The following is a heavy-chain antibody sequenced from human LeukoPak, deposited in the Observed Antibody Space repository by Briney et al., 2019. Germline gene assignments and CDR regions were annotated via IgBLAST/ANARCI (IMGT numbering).Heavy chain of an antibody. Sequence: ASVKVSCKASGGTFSSYAISWVRQATGQGLEWMGWMNPNSGNTGYAQKFQGRVTMTRNTSISTAYMELSSLRSDDTAVYYCARDHSSSCQLLDYWGQGTLVTISS. CDR2: MNPNSGNT. D-gene: IGHD6-13*01. CDR1: GGTFSSYA. V-gene: IGHV1-8*02. CDR3: ARDHSSSCQLLDY. J-gene: IGHJ4*02.